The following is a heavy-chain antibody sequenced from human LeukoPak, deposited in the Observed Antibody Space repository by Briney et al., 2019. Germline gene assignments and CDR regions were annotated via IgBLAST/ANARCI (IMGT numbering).Heavy chain of an antibody. J-gene: IGHJ6*03. CDR3: ARAEYCSSTSCYLHYYYYMDV. D-gene: IGHD2-2*01. CDR2: IYYSGST. V-gene: IGHV4-39*07. Sequence: SETLSLTCTVSGGSISSSSYYWGWIRQPPGKGLEWIGSIYYSGSTYYNPSLKSRVTISVGTSKNQFSLKLSSVTAADTAVYYCARAEYCSSTSCYLHYYYYMDVWGKGTTVTVSS. CDR1: GGSISSSSYY.